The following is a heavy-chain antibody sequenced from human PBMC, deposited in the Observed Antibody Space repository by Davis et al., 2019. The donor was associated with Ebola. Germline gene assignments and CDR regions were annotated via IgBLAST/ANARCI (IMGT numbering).Heavy chain of an antibody. CDR3: GRETGSMYYYGMDV. CDR2: MSSDEGSK. D-gene: IGHD1-1*01. CDR1: GFTFSTYA. Sequence: GESLKISCAASGFTFSTYAMHWVRQAPGKGLEWVAVMSSDEGSKFYAYSVKGRFTISRDNSKNTLHLQMNSLRAEDTAVYYCGRETGSMYYYGMDVWGQGTTVTVSS. J-gene: IGHJ6*02. V-gene: IGHV3-30*04.